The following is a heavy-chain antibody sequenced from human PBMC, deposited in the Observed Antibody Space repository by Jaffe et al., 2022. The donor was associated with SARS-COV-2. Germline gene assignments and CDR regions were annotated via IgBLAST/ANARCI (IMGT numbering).Heavy chain of an antibody. CDR3: AREGGSGYDSSDYYYYGMDV. D-gene: IGHD5-12*01. Sequence: QVQLVESGGGLVKPGGSLRLSCAASGFTFSDYYMSWIRQAPGKGLEWVSYISSSGSTIYYADSVKGRFTISRDNAKNSLYLQMNSLRAEDTAVYYCAREGGSGYDSSDYYYYGMDVWGQGTTVTVSS. CDR2: ISSSGSTI. V-gene: IGHV3-11*01. CDR1: GFTFSDYY. J-gene: IGHJ6*02.